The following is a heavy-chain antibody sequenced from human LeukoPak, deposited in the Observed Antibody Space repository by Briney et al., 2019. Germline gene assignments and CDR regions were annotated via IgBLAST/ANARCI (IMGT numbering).Heavy chain of an antibody. D-gene: IGHD1-7*01. CDR3: AKDMAWNYGPFDY. J-gene: IGHJ4*02. CDR2: ISWDGGST. Sequence: GGSLRLSCAASGFTFDDYTMHWVRQAPGKGLEWVSLISWDGGSTYYADSVKGRFTISRDNSKNSLYLQMNSLRTEDTALYYCAKDMAWNYGPFDYWGQGTLVTVSS. V-gene: IGHV3-43*01. CDR1: GFTFDDYT.